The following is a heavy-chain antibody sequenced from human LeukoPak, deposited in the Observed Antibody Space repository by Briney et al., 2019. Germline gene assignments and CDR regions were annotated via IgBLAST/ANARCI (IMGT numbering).Heavy chain of an antibody. D-gene: IGHD3-10*01. CDR1: GGSISGYY. CDR2: FYPTGNT. J-gene: IGHJ5*02. Sequence: SETLSLTCTVSGGSISGYYWSWIRQPAGRGLEWIGRFYPTGNTNYNPSLKSRVPMSVDTSKNQFSLKLNSVTAADTAVYYCARGPISRSMARGPGWFDPWGQGTLVTVPS. CDR3: ARGPISRSMARGPGWFDP. V-gene: IGHV4-4*07.